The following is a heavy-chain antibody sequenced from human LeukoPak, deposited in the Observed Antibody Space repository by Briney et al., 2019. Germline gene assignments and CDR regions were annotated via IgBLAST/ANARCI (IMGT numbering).Heavy chain of an antibody. CDR2: IYSGGST. D-gene: IGHD3-22*01. V-gene: IGHV3-66*01. CDR1: GFTVSNNY. Sequence: PGGSLRLSCAASGFTVSNNYMSWVRQAPGKGLEWVSVIYSGGSTFYADSVKGRFSISRDNSKNTVYLQMNSLRAEDTAVYYCARMLGYDSSGYYRGFFDYWGQGTLVTVPS. CDR3: ARMLGYDSSGYYRGFFDY. J-gene: IGHJ4*02.